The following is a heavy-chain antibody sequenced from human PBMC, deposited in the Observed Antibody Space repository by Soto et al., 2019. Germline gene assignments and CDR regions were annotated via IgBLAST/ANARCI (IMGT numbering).Heavy chain of an antibody. CDR2: IWYDGSNK. J-gene: IGHJ6*02. V-gene: IGHV3-33*01. Sequence: QVQLVESGGGVVQPGRSLRLSCAASGFTFSSYGMHWVRQAPGKGLEWVAVIWYDGSNKYYADSVKGRFTISRDNSKNTLYLQMNSLRAEDTAVYYCARVMDFWSGSPLNDYGMDVWGQGTTVTVSS. CDR1: GFTFSSYG. CDR3: ARVMDFWSGSPLNDYGMDV. D-gene: IGHD3-3*01.